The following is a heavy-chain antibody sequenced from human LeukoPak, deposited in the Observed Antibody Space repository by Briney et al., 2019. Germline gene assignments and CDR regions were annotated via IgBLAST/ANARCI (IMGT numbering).Heavy chain of an antibody. Sequence: PSETLFLTCTVSGGSISSGSYYWSWILQPAGKGLEWIGRIYTSGSTNYNPSLKSRVTISVDTSKNQFSLKLSSVTAADTAVYYCARGPSPDYYDSSGYYYFDYWGQGTLVTVSS. CDR1: GGSISSGSYY. J-gene: IGHJ4*02. D-gene: IGHD3-22*01. CDR2: IYTSGST. V-gene: IGHV4-61*02. CDR3: ARGPSPDYYDSSGYYYFDY.